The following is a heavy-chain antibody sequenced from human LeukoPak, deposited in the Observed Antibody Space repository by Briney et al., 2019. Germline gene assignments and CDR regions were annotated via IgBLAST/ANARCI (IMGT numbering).Heavy chain of an antibody. CDR1: GGSISSGGYY. Sequence: SETLSLTCTVSGGSISSGGYYWSWIRQHPGKGLEWIGYIYYSGSTYYNPSLKSRVTISVDTSKNQFSLKLSSVTAADTAVYYCAKNGGNSRFDWYFDLWGRGTLVTVSS. CDR2: IYYSGST. CDR3: AKNGGNSRFDWYFDL. D-gene: IGHD2-21*02. V-gene: IGHV4-31*03. J-gene: IGHJ2*01.